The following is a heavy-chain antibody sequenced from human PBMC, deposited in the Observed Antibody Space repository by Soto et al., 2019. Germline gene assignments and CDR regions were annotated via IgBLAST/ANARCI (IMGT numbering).Heavy chain of an antibody. D-gene: IGHD3-10*01. J-gene: IGHJ6*02. CDR2: INHSGST. Sequence: PSETLSLTCAVYGGSFSGYYWSWIPQPPGKGLELIGEINHSGSTNYNPSLKSRVTISVDTSKNQFSLKLSSVTAADTAVYYCARIRYYYGSGSYYYYYGMDVWGQGTTVTVSS. V-gene: IGHV4-34*01. CDR1: GGSFSGYY. CDR3: ARIRYYYGSGSYYYYYGMDV.